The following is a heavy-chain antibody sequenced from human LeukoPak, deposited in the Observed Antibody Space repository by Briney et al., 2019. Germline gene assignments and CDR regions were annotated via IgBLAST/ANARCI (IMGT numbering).Heavy chain of an antibody. CDR1: GRSMRSSY. J-gene: IGHJ4*02. V-gene: IGHV4-59*08. CDR2: IYYSGST. D-gene: IGHD5-24*01. CDR3: ARGARAGYNLGPFNY. Sequence: RSDTLSLTYTASGRSMRSSYWSWIRQPPGKGLDWIGNIYYSGSTKYNPSLKSRVPISVDTSKNQFSLKLSSVTAADTAVYYCARGARAGYNLGPFNYWGQGTLVTVSS.